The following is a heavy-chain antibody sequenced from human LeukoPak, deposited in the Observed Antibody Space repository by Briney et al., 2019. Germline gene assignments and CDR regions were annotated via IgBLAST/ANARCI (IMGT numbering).Heavy chain of an antibody. CDR1: GFTFSSYS. J-gene: IGHJ6*02. V-gene: IGHV3-21*01. D-gene: IGHD1-7*01. CDR2: ISSSSSYI. Sequence: PGGSLRLSCAASGFTFSSYSMNWVRQAPGKGLEWVSSISSSSSYIYYADSVKGRFTISRDNAKSSLYLQMNSLRAEDTAVYYCAREKARYNWNLPGGMDVWGQGTTVTVSS. CDR3: AREKARYNWNLPGGMDV.